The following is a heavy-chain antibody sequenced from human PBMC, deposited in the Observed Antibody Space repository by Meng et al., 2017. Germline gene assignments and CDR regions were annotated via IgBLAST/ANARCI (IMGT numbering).Heavy chain of an antibody. CDR1: GDSVSSNSAA. CDR3: ARGSYSFDS. D-gene: IGHD1-26*01. Sequence: QLQQSGPGLVKPSQTLSLIGAISGDSVSSNSAAWNWIRQSPSRGLEWLGRAYYRSKWYHDYAESVKSRISIDPDTSKNQFSLQLRSVTPEDSAVYYCARGSYSFDSWGQRTLVTVSS. CDR2: AYYRSKWYH. V-gene: IGHV6-1*01. J-gene: IGHJ4*02.